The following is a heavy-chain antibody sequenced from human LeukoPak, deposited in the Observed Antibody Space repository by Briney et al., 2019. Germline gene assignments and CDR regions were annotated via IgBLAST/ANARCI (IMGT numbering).Heavy chain of an antibody. V-gene: IGHV4-39*01. CDR1: GGSISSSSYY. Sequence: PSETLSLTSTVSGGSISSSSYYWGWIRQPPGKGLEWIGSIYYSGSTYYNPSLKSRVIISEDTSKNQFSLKLSSVTAADTAVYYCARRQYSGYDSGFDYWGQGTLVTVSS. CDR2: IYYSGST. CDR3: ARRQYSGYDSGFDY. D-gene: IGHD5-12*01. J-gene: IGHJ4*02.